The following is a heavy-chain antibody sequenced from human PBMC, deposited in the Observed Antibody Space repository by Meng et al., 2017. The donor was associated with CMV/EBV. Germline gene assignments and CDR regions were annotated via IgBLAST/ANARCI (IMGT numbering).Heavy chain of an antibody. V-gene: IGHV4-4*07. CDR3: ARDSSGWYPHFDY. Sequence: VQLQGAGPGLVNPSEPLSLTCTVSVGSISSYYWSWIRPPAGKGLEWIGRIYTSGSTNYNPSLKSRVTMSVDTSKNQFSLKLSSVTAADTAVYYCARDSSGWYPHFDYWGQGTLVTVSS. J-gene: IGHJ4*02. CDR1: VGSISSYY. CDR2: IYTSGST. D-gene: IGHD6-19*01.